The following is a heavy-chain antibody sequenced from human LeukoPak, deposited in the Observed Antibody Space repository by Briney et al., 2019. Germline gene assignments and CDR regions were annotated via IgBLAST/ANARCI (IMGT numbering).Heavy chain of an antibody. J-gene: IGHJ4*02. V-gene: IGHV3-64D*06. CDR3: VKGFQGYCSSISCSGY. CDR2: IGSNGGTT. D-gene: IGHD2-2*01. CDR1: GFTFSNYA. Sequence: GGSLRLSCSASGFTFSNYAMHWVRQAPEKGLEHVSAIGSNGGTTYHADSVKGRFTISRDNSKNTLYLQMSSLRAEDTAVYYCVKGFQGYCSSISCSGYWGQGTLVIVSS.